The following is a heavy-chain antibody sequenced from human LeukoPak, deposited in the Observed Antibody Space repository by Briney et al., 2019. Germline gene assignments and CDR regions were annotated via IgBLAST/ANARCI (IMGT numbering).Heavy chain of an antibody. Sequence: SETLSLTCAVSGYSISSGYYWGWIRQPPGKGLEWIGSIYHSGSTYYNPSLKSRVTISVDTSKNQFSLKLSSVTAADTAVYYCARHLNRYVYGSGSADNWFDPWGQGTLVTVSS. CDR2: IYHSGST. J-gene: IGHJ5*02. CDR3: ARHLNRYVYGSGSADNWFDP. CDR1: GYSISSGYY. V-gene: IGHV4-38-2*01. D-gene: IGHD3-10*01.